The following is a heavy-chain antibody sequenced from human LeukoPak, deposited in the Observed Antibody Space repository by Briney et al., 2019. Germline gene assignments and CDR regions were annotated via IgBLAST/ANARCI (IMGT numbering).Heavy chain of an antibody. CDR2: ISYDGSNK. D-gene: IGHD3-10*01. J-gene: IGHJ4*02. CDR1: GFTFGDYA. V-gene: IGHV3-30-3*01. Sequence: GGSLRLSCTASGFTFGDYAMHWVRQAPGKGLEWVAVISYDGSNKYYADSVKGRFTISRDNSKNTLYLQMNSLRAEDTAVYYCARGDKWFGELYADYWGQGTLVTVSS. CDR3: ARGDKWFGELYADY.